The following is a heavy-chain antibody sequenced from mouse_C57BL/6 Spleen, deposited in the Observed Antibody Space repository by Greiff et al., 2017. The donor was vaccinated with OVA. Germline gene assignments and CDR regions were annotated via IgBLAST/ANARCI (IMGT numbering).Heavy chain of an antibody. CDR2: INPNYGTT. Sequence: LVESGPELVKPGASVKISCKASGYSFTDYNMNWVKQSNGKSLEWIGVINPNYGTTSYNQKFKGKATLTVDQSSSTAYMQLNSLTSEDSAVYYCARATTVGGYYAMDYWGQGTSVTVSS. D-gene: IGHD1-1*01. CDR3: ARATTVGGYYAMDY. J-gene: IGHJ4*01. CDR1: GYSFTDYN. V-gene: IGHV1-39*01.